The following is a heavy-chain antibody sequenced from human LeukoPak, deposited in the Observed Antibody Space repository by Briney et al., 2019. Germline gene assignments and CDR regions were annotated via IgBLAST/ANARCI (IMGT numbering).Heavy chain of an antibody. D-gene: IGHD1-26*01. CDR3: ARVGKLPPHPEYYFDY. CDR2: IYYSGST. V-gene: IGHV4-30-4*08. Sequence: PSQTLSLTCTVSGGSISSGDYHWSWIRQPPGKGLEWIGYIYYSGSTYYNPSLKSRVTISVDTSKNQFSLKLSSVTAADTAVYYCARVGKLPPHPEYYFDYWGQGTLVTVSS. CDR1: GGSISSGDYH. J-gene: IGHJ4*02.